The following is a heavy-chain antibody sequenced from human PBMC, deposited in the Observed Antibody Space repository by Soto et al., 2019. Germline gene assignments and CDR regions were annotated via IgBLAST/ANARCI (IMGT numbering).Heavy chain of an antibody. CDR1: GYSFTTYD. D-gene: IGHD2-2*01. Sequence: QVQLVLSGAEVKKPGASVKVSCKVSGYSFTTYDINWVRQAPGQGLEWMGWMNPNSGNTDYAQRFQGRVTMTRDTSINTAYMELSSLRSEDTAVYYCARGLYCISSSCPRPYYYFGMDVWGQGTTVTVSS. J-gene: IGHJ6*02. CDR2: MNPNSGNT. V-gene: IGHV1-8*01. CDR3: ARGLYCISSSCPRPYYYFGMDV.